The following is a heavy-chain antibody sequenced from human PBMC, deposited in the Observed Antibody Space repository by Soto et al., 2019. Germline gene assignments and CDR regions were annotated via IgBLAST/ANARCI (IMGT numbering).Heavy chain of an antibody. CDR2: IDPSGTTT. J-gene: IGHJ4*02. CDR3: TKDRVPDGIYAFDY. D-gene: IGHD1-20*01. Sequence: QTPGKGLEWVAFIDPSGTTTDYRESVKGRFTISKDKSMKTVYLQMNSLRVEDAAVYYCTKDRVPDGIYAFDYWGQGVLVTVSS. V-gene: IGHV3-23*03.